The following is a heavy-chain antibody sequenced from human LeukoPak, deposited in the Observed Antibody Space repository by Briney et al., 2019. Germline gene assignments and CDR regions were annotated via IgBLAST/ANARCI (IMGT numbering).Heavy chain of an antibody. J-gene: IGHJ6*02. Sequence: SETPSLTCSVSGGSITSYYWSWIRQPPGKGLEWIGYIYDSGSTNYNPSLKSRVTISVDTSKNQFSLKLSSVTAADTAVYYCARFSTSYYYGMDVWGQGTTVTVSS. CDR1: GGSITSYY. D-gene: IGHD2/OR15-2a*01. V-gene: IGHV4-59*01. CDR3: ARFSTSYYYGMDV. CDR2: IYDSGST.